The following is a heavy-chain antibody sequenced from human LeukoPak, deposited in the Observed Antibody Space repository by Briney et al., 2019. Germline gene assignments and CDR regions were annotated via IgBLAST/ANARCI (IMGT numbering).Heavy chain of an antibody. CDR2: VSNSGDYI. J-gene: IGHJ4*02. CDR1: GFSFSSYR. D-gene: IGHD7-27*01. V-gene: IGHV3-21*06. CDR3: AKDFTGARDY. Sequence: GGSLRLSCAASGFSFSSYRMNWVRQAPGKGLEWVSSVSNSGDYIHYADSVKGRFTISRDNSKNSLYLQMNSLRAEDTALYYCAKDFTGARDYWGQGTLVTVSS.